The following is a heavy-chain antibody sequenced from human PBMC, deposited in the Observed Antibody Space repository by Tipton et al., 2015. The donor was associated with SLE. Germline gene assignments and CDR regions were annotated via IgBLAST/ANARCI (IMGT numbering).Heavy chain of an antibody. CDR1: GGSISSGSYH. CDR2: IYYSGST. Sequence: TLSLTCTVSGGSISSGSYHWSWIRQPPGKGLEWIGYIYYSGSTNYNPSLKSRVTISVDTSKKQFSLKLSSVTAADTAVYYCVSPNKQLVLDYWGQGTLVTVSS. V-gene: IGHV4-61*01. D-gene: IGHD6-6*01. CDR3: VSPNKQLVLDY. J-gene: IGHJ4*02.